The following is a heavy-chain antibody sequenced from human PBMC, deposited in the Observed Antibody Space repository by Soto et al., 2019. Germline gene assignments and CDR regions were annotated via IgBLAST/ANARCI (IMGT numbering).Heavy chain of an antibody. V-gene: IGHV4-59*01. CDR3: ARDNRSFITTNWFDP. Sequence: TSETLSLTCTVSGGSISSYYWSWIRQPPGKGLEWIGYIYYSGSTNYNPSLKSRVTISVDTSKNQFSLKLSSVTAADTAVYYCARDNRSFITTNWFDPWGQGTLVTVSS. D-gene: IGHD3-22*01. CDR2: IYYSGST. J-gene: IGHJ5*02. CDR1: GGSISSYY.